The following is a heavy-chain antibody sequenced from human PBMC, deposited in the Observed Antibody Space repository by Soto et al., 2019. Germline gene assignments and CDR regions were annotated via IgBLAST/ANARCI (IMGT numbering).Heavy chain of an antibody. CDR1: GFTFSSYA. Sequence: GGSLRLSCAASGFTFSSYAMSWVRQAPGKGLEWVSAISGSGGSTYYADSVKGRFTISRDNSKNTLYLQMNSLRAEDTAVYYCAKAAYGDYTEFYYYYHGMDVWGQGTTVTVSS. V-gene: IGHV3-23*01. CDR3: AKAAYGDYTEFYYYYHGMDV. CDR2: ISGSGGST. J-gene: IGHJ6*02. D-gene: IGHD4-17*01.